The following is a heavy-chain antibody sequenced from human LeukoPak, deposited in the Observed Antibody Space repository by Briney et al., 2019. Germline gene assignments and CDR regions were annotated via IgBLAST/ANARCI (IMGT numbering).Heavy chain of an antibody. CDR2: ISYSGST. CDR1: GGSITSSNYY. J-gene: IGHJ3*01. D-gene: IGHD3-10*01. Sequence: PSETLSLTCTVSGGSITSSNYYWGWIRQPPGKGLEWIGRISYSGSTYYNPSLKSRVTISVDTSKNQFSLKLRSVTTADTAVYYCARPQRGNWGQGTMVTVSS. V-gene: IGHV4-39*01. CDR3: ARPQRGN.